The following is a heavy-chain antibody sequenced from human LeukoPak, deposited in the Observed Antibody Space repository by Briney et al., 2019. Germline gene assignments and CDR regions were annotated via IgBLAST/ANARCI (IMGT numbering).Heavy chain of an antibody. V-gene: IGHV4-38-2*02. J-gene: IGHJ4*02. CDR1: GYSISSGYY. Sequence: SETLSLTCTVSGYSISSGYYWGWIRQPPGKGLEWIGSIYHSGSTYYNPSLKSRVTISVDTSKNQFSLKLSSVTAADTAVYYCARLTTTVAVDYWGQGTLVTVSS. CDR3: ARLTTTVAVDY. D-gene: IGHD4-23*01. CDR2: IYHSGST.